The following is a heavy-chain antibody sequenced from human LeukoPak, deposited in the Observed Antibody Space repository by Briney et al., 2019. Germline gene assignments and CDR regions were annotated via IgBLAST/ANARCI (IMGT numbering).Heavy chain of an antibody. CDR2: ISGSGGST. D-gene: IGHD2-2*02. V-gene: IGHV3-23*01. Sequence: GGSLRLSCAASGFTFSSYAMSWVRPAPEGGLGWGSAISGSGGSTYHADSVKGRFTISRDNSKNTLYLQMNSLRAEDTAVYYCARDTYCSSTSCYTWGYDYWGQGTLVTVSS. CDR3: ARDTYCSSTSCYTWGYDY. CDR1: GFTFSSYA. J-gene: IGHJ4*02.